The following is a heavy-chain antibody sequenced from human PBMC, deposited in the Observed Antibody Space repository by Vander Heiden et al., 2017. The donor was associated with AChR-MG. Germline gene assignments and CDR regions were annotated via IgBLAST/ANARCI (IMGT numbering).Heavy chain of an antibody. D-gene: IGHD1-26*01. J-gene: IGHJ4*02. V-gene: IGHV3-33*01. CDR1: GFTFSSYG. Sequence: QVQLVESGGGVVQPGRSLRLSCAAAGFTFSSYGMHWVRQAAGKGLEWVAVIWYDGSNKYYADSVKGRFTISRDNSKNTLYLQMNSLRAEDTAVYYCARGNRYSGSYLPDYWGQGTLVTVSS. CDR2: IWYDGSNK. CDR3: ARGNRYSGSYLPDY.